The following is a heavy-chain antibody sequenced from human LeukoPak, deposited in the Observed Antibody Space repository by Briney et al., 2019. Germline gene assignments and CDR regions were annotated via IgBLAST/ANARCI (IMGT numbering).Heavy chain of an antibody. CDR3: ARDPGITMVRGGFDY. D-gene: IGHD3-10*01. CDR1: GFTFSSYA. Sequence: GGSLRLSCAASGFTFSSYAMHWVRQAPGKGLEWVAVIPYDGSNKYYADSVKGRFTISRDNSKNTLYLQMNSQRAEDTAVYYCARDPGITMVRGGFDYWGQGTLVTVSS. CDR2: IPYDGSNK. J-gene: IGHJ4*02. V-gene: IGHV3-30-3*01.